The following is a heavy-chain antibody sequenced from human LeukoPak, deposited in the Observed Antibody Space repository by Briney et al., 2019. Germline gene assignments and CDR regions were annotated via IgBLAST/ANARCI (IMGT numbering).Heavy chain of an antibody. Sequence: PGGSLRLSCAASGFTFSNAWMSWVRQAPGKGLEWVGRIKSKTDGGTTDYAAPVKGRFTISRDDSTNTLYLQMNSLETEDTAVYYCTPERKYNWNPSRPASWDYWGQGTLVTVSS. D-gene: IGHD1-20*01. V-gene: IGHV3-15*01. CDR1: GFTFSNAW. J-gene: IGHJ4*02. CDR3: TPERKYNWNPSRPASWDY. CDR2: IKSKTDGGTT.